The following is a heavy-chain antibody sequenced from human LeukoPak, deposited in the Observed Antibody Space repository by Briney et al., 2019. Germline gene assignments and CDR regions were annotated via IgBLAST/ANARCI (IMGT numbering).Heavy chain of an antibody. CDR2: IYHTGST. Sequence: PSETLSLTCAVYGGSFSNYHWSWIRQPPGKGLEWIGDIYHTGSTTYNPSLKSRVTISVDTSKNQFSLKLSSVTAADTAVYYCAREYGSGSYNWFDPWGQGTLVTVSS. CDR3: AREYGSGSYNWFDP. V-gene: IGHV4-34*01. J-gene: IGHJ5*02. CDR1: GGSFSNYH. D-gene: IGHD3-10*01.